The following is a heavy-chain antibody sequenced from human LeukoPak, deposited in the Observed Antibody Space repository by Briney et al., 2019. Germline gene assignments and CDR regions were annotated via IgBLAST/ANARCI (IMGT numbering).Heavy chain of an antibody. CDR1: GGSISSYY. J-gene: IGHJ4*02. D-gene: IGHD4-17*01. CDR2: IYSSGST. V-gene: IGHV4-4*07. Sequence: SETLSLTCTVSGGSISSYYWSWIRQPAGKGLEWIGRIYSSGSTNYNPSLMSRVTMSVDTSKNLFSLELTSVTAADTAVYYCASDLHGNYVSDYFDYWGQGTLVTVSS. CDR3: ASDLHGNYVSDYFDY.